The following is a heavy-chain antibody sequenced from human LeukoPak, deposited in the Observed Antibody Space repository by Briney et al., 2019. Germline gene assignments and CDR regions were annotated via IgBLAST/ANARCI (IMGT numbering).Heavy chain of an antibody. CDR1: GGSFSGYY. J-gene: IGHJ5*02. Sequence: PSETLSLTCAVSGGSFSGYYWGWIRPPPGKGLEWIGEINHSGSTNYNPSLKSRVTISVDTSKNQFSLKLSSVTAADTAVYYCARGPIVVVPAARRNWFDPWGQGTLVTVSS. CDR2: INHSGST. D-gene: IGHD2-2*01. CDR3: ARGPIVVVPAARRNWFDP. V-gene: IGHV4-34*01.